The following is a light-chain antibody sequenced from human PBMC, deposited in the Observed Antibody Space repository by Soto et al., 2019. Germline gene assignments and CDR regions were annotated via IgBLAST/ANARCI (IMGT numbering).Light chain of an antibody. CDR3: QHSCSFPWT. J-gene: IGKJ1*01. CDR2: TAS. V-gene: IGKV1-39*01. CDR1: QSISSY. Sequence: DIQMTQSPSSLSASVGDRVTITCRASQSISSYLSWYQQKPGKAPNLLIYTASGLQSGVPSRFSGSGSGTDFTLTISSLQPEDFATYYFQHSCSFPWTFGQGTKVEIK.